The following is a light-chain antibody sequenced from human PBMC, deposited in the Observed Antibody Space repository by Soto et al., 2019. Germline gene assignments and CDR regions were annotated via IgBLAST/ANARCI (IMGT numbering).Light chain of an antibody. CDR2: AAS. J-gene: IGKJ5*01. V-gene: IGKV1-39*01. CDR1: QSSSTY. Sequence: DIQMTQSPSSLSASVGDRVTITCRASQSSSTYLNWYQQKPGKAPKLLIFAASSLQSGVPSRFSGRGSGTDFTLTISSLQPEDFATYYCQQCYSTPITFGQATRLEIK. CDR3: QQCYSTPIT.